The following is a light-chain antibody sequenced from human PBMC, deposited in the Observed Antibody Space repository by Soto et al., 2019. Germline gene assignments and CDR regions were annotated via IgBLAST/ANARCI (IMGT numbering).Light chain of an antibody. Sequence: QSVLTQPASVSGSPGQSITISCTGATSDDYVSWYQQPPGKAPKLLIYEVVNRRSEVSNRFSGSKSDNTASLTISGLQAEDEAHYYCSSYTTTNSWIFGTGTKVTVL. CDR2: EVV. V-gene: IGLV2-14*01. CDR1: TSDDY. CDR3: SSYTTTNSWI. J-gene: IGLJ1*01.